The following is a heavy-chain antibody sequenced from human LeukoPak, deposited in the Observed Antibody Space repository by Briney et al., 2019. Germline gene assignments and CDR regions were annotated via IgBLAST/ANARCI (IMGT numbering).Heavy chain of an antibody. CDR3: AKDDSCVNGVCYLSWFDP. V-gene: IGHV3-23*01. J-gene: IGHJ5*02. D-gene: IGHD2-8*01. CDR1: GFNLSTYS. Sequence: GGSLRLSCAASGFNLSTYSLTWVRQAPGKGLEWVSAISGSGATTYYADFVQGRFTISRDNSKSTVSLQMTSLRGEDTAFYYCAKDDSCVNGVCYLSWFDPWGQGTLVTVSS. CDR2: ISGSGATT.